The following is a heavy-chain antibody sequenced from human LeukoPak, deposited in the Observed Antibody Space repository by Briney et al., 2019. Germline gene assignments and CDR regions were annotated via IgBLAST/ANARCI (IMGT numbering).Heavy chain of an antibody. CDR3: ARLQSDYDFWSGYYTDRLLDAFDI. Sequence: SETLSLTCTVSGGSISSYYWSWIRQPPGKGLEWIGYIYYSGSTNYNPSLKSRVTISVDTSKNQLSLKLSSVTAADTAVYYCARLQSDYDFWSGYYTDRLLDAFDIWGQGTMVTVSS. CDR2: IYYSGST. V-gene: IGHV4-59*08. CDR1: GGSISSYY. D-gene: IGHD3-3*01. J-gene: IGHJ3*02.